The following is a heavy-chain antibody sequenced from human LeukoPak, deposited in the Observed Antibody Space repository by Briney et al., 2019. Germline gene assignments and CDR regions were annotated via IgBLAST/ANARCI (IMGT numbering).Heavy chain of an antibody. J-gene: IGHJ6*03. CDR3: ARVGLGWTRDGYYMDV. D-gene: IGHD3/OR15-3a*01. CDR2: IYTSGST. V-gene: IGHV4-61*02. Sequence: SETLSLTCTVSGGSISSGSYYWSWIRQPAGKGPEWIGRIYTSGSTNYNPSLKSRVTISVDTSKNQFSLKLSSVTAADTAVYYCARVGLGWTRDGYYMDVWGKGTTVTVSS. CDR1: GGSISSGSYY.